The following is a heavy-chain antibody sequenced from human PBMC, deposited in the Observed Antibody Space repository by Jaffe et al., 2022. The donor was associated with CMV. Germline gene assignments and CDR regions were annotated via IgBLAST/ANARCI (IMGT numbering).Heavy chain of an antibody. V-gene: IGHV4-34*01. D-gene: IGHD2-15*01. CDR1: GGSFSGYY. CDR3: ARMVVAGGDWFDP. CDR2: INHSGST. Sequence: QVQLQQWGAGLLKPSETLSLTCAVYGGSFSGYYWSWIRQPPGKGLEWIGEINHSGSTNYNPSLKSRVTISVDTSKNQFSLKLSSVTAADTAVYYCARMVVAGGDWFDPWGQGTLVTVSS. J-gene: IGHJ5*02.